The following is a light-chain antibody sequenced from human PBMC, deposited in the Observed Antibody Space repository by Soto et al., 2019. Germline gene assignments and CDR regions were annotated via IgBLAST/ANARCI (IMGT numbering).Light chain of an antibody. CDR1: QSVLYSSNNKDY. CDR3: HQYYSTPHT. V-gene: IGKV4-1*01. CDR2: WAS. J-gene: IGKJ2*01. Sequence: DIVMTQSPDSLAVSPGARATINCKSSQSVLYSSNNKDYLAWYQQKPGQPPKLLIYWASTRESGVPDRFSGSGSGTDFTLTISSLQAEDVAVYYCHQYYSTPHTFGQGTKLEIK.